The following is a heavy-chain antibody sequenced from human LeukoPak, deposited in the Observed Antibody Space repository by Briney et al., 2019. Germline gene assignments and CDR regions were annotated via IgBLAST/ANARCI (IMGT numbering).Heavy chain of an antibody. J-gene: IGHJ4*02. CDR2: ITGSTSFT. Sequence: VGSLRLSRAASGFTFSDYYMCWIRQAPGKGLEWVSYITGSTSFTNYADSVKGRFTISRDNAMNSLYLQINSLRAEDTAVYYCARVSGSGVFDYWGQGALVAVSS. D-gene: IGHD1-26*01. V-gene: IGHV3-11*05. CDR3: ARVSGSGVFDY. CDR1: GFTFSDYY.